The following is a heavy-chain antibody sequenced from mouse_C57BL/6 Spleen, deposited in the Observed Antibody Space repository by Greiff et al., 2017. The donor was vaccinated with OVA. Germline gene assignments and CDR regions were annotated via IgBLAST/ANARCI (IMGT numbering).Heavy chain of an antibody. J-gene: IGHJ3*01. CDR2: IDPEDGET. D-gene: IGHD6-1*01. CDR1: GFNIKDYY. CDR3: ARYVPSGAD. V-gene: IGHV14-2*01. Sequence: EVQLQQSGAELVKPGASVKLSCTASGFNIKDYYMHWVKQRTEQGLEWIGRIDPEDGETKYAPKFPGKATITADTSSNTAYLKLSSLTSEDTAVYDCARYVPSGADWGQGTLVTVSA.